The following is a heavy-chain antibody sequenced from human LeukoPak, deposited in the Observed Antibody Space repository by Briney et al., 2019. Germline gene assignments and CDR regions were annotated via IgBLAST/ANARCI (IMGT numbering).Heavy chain of an antibody. CDR3: ARDLAAVAGQGHEH. J-gene: IGHJ1*01. V-gene: IGHV3-21*01. Sequence: PGGSLRLSCAASGFTFSSYSMNWVRQAPGKGLEWVSSISSSSSYIYYADSVKGRFTISRDNAKNSLYLQMNSLRAEDTAVYYCARDLAAVAGQGHEHWGQGTLVTVSS. D-gene: IGHD6-19*01. CDR2: ISSSSSYI. CDR1: GFTFSSYS.